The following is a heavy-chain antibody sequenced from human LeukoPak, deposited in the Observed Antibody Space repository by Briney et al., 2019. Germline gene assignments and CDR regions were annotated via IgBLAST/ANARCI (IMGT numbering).Heavy chain of an antibody. Sequence: SETLSLTCTVSGDSTSSGNYWGWIRQPPGKGLEWIGSIYYSGSTYYNPSLKSRVTISVDTSKNQFSLKLSSVTAADTAVYYCARVDDSSGYYCNYWGQGTLVTVSS. D-gene: IGHD3-22*01. CDR1: GDSTSSGNY. V-gene: IGHV4-38-2*02. CDR2: IYYSGST. J-gene: IGHJ4*02. CDR3: ARVDDSSGYYCNY.